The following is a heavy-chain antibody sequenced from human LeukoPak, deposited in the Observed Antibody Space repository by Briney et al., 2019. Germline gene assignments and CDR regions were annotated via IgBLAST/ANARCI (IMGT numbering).Heavy chain of an antibody. CDR3: ARLNDFRLDY. D-gene: IGHD3-3*01. J-gene: IGHJ4*02. CDR1: GYTFSSYW. Sequence: GESLKISCKGSGYTFSSYWIGWVRQMPGKGLEWMGIIYPGDSDTRYSPSLQGQVTISVDTSIGTAYLQWSSLKASDTAIYYCARLNDFRLDYWGQGTLVTVSS. V-gene: IGHV5-51*01. CDR2: IYPGDSDT.